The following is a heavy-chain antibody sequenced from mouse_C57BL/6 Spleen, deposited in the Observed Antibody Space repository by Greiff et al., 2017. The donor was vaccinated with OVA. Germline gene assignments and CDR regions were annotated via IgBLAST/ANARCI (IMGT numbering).Heavy chain of an antibody. CDR2: INPSTGGT. V-gene: IGHV1-42*01. Sequence: EVKLQESGPELVKPGASVKISCKASGYSFTGYYMNWVKQSPEKSLEWIGEINPSTGGTTYNQKFKAKATLTVDKSSSTAYMQLKSLTSEDSAVYYCARWDDYDRGAWFAYWGQGTLVTVSA. D-gene: IGHD2-4*01. CDR1: GYSFTGYY. CDR3: ARWDDYDRGAWFAY. J-gene: IGHJ3*01.